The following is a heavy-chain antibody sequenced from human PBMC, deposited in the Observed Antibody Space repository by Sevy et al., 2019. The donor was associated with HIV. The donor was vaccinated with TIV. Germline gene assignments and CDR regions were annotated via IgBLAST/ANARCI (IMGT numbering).Heavy chain of an antibody. V-gene: IGHV3-21*01. CDR1: GFMFSAYS. D-gene: IGHD6-13*01. CDR3: ARNKGSSWPNYFDY. J-gene: IGHJ4*02. CDR2: ISAETDYI. Sequence: GESLKISCAASGFMFSAYSMNWVRQAPGKGLEWVASISAETDYIYYGDSLKGRFTISRDNAKNPLYLQILSLRAEDTAVYYCARNKGSSWPNYFDYWGQGTLVTVSS.